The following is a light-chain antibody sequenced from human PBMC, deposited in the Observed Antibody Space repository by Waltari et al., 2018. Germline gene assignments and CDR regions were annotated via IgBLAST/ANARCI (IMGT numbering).Light chain of an antibody. CDR1: PSLVDSDGNNY. V-gene: IGKV2-30*01. J-gene: IGKJ1*01. Sequence: DVVMTQSPLSLPVTLGQAASISCSSSPSLVDSDGNNYLNWFHQRPGQFPRRLIYKVADRDSGVPDRFSGSGSGTNCTLKISRVEAEDVGVYYCMQGTYWRTFGQGTKVEIK. CDR3: MQGTYWRT. CDR2: KVA.